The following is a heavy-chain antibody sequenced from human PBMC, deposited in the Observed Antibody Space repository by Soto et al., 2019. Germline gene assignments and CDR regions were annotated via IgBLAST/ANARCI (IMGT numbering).Heavy chain of an antibody. D-gene: IGHD2-2*03. Sequence: QVQLVESGGGVVQPGRSLRLSCAASGFTFSSYGMHWVRQAPGKGLEWVAVIWYDGSNKYYADTVKGRFPISRDNSKNTLYLQMNSRRAEDTAVYYCGRDLDIPFDYWGQGTLVTVSS. CDR2: IWYDGSNK. J-gene: IGHJ4*02. V-gene: IGHV3-33*01. CDR1: GFTFSSYG. CDR3: GRDLDIPFDY.